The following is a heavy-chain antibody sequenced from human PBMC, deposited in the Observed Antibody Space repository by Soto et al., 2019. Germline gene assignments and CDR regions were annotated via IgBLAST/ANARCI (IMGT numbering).Heavy chain of an antibody. Sequence: KPSETLSLTCTVSGGSISSYYWSWIRQPPGKGLEWIGYIYYSGSTNYNPSLKSRVTISVDTSKNQFSLKLSSVTAADTAVYYCARDGWVAARKYYYYYYMDVWGKGTTVTVSS. D-gene: IGHD6-6*01. CDR1: GGSISSYY. J-gene: IGHJ6*03. V-gene: IGHV4-59*01. CDR3: ARDGWVAARKYYYYYYMDV. CDR2: IYYSGST.